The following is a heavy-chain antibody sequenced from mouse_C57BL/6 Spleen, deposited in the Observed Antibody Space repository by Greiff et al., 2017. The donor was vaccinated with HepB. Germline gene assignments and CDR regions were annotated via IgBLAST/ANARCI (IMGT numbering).Heavy chain of an antibody. Sequence: VQLKESGAELVRPGASVKLSCTASGFNIKDYYMHWVKQRPEQGLEWIGRIDPEDGATEYAPKFQGKATMTADTSSNTAYLQLSSLTSEDTAVYYCTTPYYYGSSYGYFDVWGTGTTVTVSS. D-gene: IGHD1-1*01. CDR3: TTPYYYGSSYGYFDV. CDR2: IDPEDGAT. J-gene: IGHJ1*03. CDR1: GFNIKDYY. V-gene: IGHV14-1*01.